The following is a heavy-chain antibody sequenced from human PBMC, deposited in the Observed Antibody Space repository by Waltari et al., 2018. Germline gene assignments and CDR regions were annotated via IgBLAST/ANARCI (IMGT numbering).Heavy chain of an antibody. CDR1: GGSIRSSSYY. J-gene: IGHJ4*02. Sequence: QLQLQESGPGLVKPSETLSLTCTVSGGSIRSSSYYWGWIRQPPGKGLEWIWSIYYSGRTYHNPSLKSRGTISVETSKNQFARKRSSVTAADTAVYYCASDYGDYGDDWGQGTLVTVSS. V-gene: IGHV4-39*01. CDR3: ASDYGDYGDD. CDR2: IYYSGRT. D-gene: IGHD4-17*01.